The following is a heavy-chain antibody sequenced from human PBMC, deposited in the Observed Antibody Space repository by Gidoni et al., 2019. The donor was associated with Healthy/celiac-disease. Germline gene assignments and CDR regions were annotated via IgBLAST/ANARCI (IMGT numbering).Heavy chain of an antibody. V-gene: IGHV3-23*01. CDR3: AKGPSGYLDY. CDR2: IIRSGGST. Sequence: EVQLLESGGGLVQPGGSLRLSCAASGFTFSSYAMSWVRQAPGKGLEWVSAIIRSGGSTYCADSVKGRFTISRDNSKNTLYLQMNSLRAEDTAVYYCAKGPSGYLDYWGQGTLVTVSS. CDR1: GFTFSSYA. J-gene: IGHJ4*02. D-gene: IGHD3-10*01.